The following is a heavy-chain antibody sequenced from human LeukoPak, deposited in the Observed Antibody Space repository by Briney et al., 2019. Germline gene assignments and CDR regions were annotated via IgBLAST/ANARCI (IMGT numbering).Heavy chain of an antibody. CDR2: ISSSGSTI. CDR3: ARDNNYYDSSGYKGFDY. D-gene: IGHD3-22*01. V-gene: IGHV3-11*01. CDR1: GFTFSDYY. Sequence: GALRLSCAASGFTFSDYYMSWIRQAPGKGLEWVSYISSSGSTIYYADSVKGRFTISRDNAKNSLYLQMNSLRAEDTAVYYCARDNNYYDSSGYKGFDYWGQGTLVTVSS. J-gene: IGHJ4*02.